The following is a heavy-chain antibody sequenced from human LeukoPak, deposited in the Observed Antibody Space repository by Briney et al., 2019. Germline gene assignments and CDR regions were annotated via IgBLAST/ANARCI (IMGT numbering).Heavy chain of an antibody. J-gene: IGHJ4*02. CDR3: TTWVGAHFDF. D-gene: IGHD1-26*01. Sequence: PGGSLRLSCAASGFTFNTYALSWVRQAPGKGLEWVSAISGSGASTYYADSVKGRFTISRDNSKNTLYLQMNSLRAEDTAVYFCTTWVGAHFDFWGREPWSLSPQ. CDR2: ISGSGAST. V-gene: IGHV3-23*01. CDR1: GFTFNTYA.